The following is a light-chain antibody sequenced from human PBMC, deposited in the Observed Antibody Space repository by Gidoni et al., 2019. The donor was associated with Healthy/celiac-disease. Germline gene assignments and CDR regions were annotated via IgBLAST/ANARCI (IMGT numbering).Light chain of an antibody. V-gene: IGKV1-39*01. CDR2: AAS. Sequence: DIQMTQSPSSLSASVGDRVTITCRASQSISSYLNWYQQKPGKAPKFLIYAASSLQSGVPSRFSGSGSGTDFTLTISSLQPEDFATYYCQQSYSTPQTFXQXTKVEIK. CDR1: QSISSY. CDR3: QQSYSTPQT. J-gene: IGKJ1*01.